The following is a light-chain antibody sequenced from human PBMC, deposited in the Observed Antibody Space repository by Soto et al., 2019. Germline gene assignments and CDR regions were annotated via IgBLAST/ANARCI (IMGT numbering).Light chain of an antibody. J-gene: IGKJ2*01. CDR3: QQYDTSPYT. CDR1: ETVRDY. CDR2: GAS. Sequence: EIVLTQSPDTLSLSPGEGVTLSCRASETVRDYLASHQQQPGQAPRLLIFGASTRASGIPDRFSGSGSGTYFTLTINRLEPDDFVVYYCQQYDTSPYTFGQGTKLEIK. V-gene: IGKV3-20*01.